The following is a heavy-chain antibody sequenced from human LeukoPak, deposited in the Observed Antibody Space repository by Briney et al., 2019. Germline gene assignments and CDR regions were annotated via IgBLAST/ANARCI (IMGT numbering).Heavy chain of an antibody. V-gene: IGHV3-72*01. CDR3: VALLRGIGY. J-gene: IGHJ4*02. D-gene: IGHD3-10*01. Sequence: GGSLRLSCAVSGFTFSDHYMDWVRQAPGKGLEWIGRSRNEGHSYSTDFAESVRGRASLSRDHSRNSLYLQINSLRTDDTAVYYCVALLRGIGYWGQGTLVTVSS. CDR2: SRNEGHSYST. CDR1: GFTFSDHY.